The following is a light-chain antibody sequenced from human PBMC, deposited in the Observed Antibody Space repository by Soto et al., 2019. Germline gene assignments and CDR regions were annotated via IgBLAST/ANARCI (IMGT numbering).Light chain of an antibody. CDR3: GTWDSSLSAVV. V-gene: IGLV1-51*01. Sequence: QSVLTQPPSVSAAPGQKVTISCSGSSSNIGNNYVSWYQQLPGTAPKFLIYDNNKRPSGIPDRFSGSKSGTSAPLGITGVQTGDEADYYCGTWDSSLSAVVFGGGTKVTVL. J-gene: IGLJ2*01. CDR1: SSNIGNNY. CDR2: DNN.